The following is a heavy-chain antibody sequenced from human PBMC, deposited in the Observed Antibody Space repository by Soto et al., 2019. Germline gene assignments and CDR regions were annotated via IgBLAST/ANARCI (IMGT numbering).Heavy chain of an antibody. CDR1: GFTVSSNY. J-gene: IGHJ5*02. CDR2: IYSGGST. D-gene: IGHD6-13*01. V-gene: IGHV3-66*01. CDR3: ARDTHPSRRIAAAGWNNWFDP. Sequence: EVQLVESGGGLVQPGGSLRLSCAASGFTVSSNYMSWVRQAPGKGLEWVSVIYSGGSTYYADSVKGRFTISRDNSKNTLYPQMNSLRAEDTAVYYCARDTHPSRRIAAAGWNNWFDPWGQGTLVTVSS.